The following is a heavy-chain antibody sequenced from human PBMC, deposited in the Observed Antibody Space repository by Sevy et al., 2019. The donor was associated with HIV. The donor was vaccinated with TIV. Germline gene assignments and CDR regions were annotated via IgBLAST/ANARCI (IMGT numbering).Heavy chain of an antibody. CDR3: AGAPTEISFDY. D-gene: IGHD4-17*01. CDR2: MSSTGTTT. J-gene: IGHJ4*02. Sequence: GALRLSCAGSGFTFSDYYMSWIRQAPGKGLEWISYMSSTGTTTYYAHSVKGRFTVSRDNAKNSFYLQMNSLRGDDTAVYYCAGAPTEISFDYWGQGSLVTVSS. V-gene: IGHV3-11*01. CDR1: GFTFSDYY.